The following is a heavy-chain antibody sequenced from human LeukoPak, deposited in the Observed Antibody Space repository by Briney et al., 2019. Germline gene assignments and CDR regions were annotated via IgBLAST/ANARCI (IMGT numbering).Heavy chain of an antibody. Sequence: GGSLRLSCAASGFAFSSYDMHWVRQATGKGLEWVSAIGTAGDTYYPGSVKGRFTISRENAKNSLYLQMNSLRAGDTAVYYCARGRISAYYHLDYWGQGTLVTVSS. CDR3: ARGRISAYYHLDY. CDR1: GFAFSSYD. CDR2: IGTAGDT. J-gene: IGHJ4*02. D-gene: IGHD3-22*01. V-gene: IGHV3-13*01.